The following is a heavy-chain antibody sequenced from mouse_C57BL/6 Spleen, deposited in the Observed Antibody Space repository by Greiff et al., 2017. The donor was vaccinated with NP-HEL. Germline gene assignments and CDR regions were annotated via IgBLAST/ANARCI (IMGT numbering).Heavy chain of an antibody. J-gene: IGHJ3*01. D-gene: IGHD1-1*01. Sequence: EVQLQESGGGLVKPGGSLKLSCAASGFTFSSYAMSWVRQTPEKRLEWVATISDGGSYTYYPDNVKGRFTISRDNAKNNLYLQMSHLKSEDTAMYYCARGYYYGSSYGWFAYWGQGTLVTVSA. V-gene: IGHV5-4*01. CDR1: GFTFSSYA. CDR3: ARGYYYGSSYGWFAY. CDR2: ISDGGSYT.